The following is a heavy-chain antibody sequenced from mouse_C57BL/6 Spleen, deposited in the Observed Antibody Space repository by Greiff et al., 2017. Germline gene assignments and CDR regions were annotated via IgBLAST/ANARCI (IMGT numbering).Heavy chain of an antibody. CDR2: ISSGSSTI. CDR1: GFTFSDYG. CDR3: ARPYVLAWFAY. J-gene: IGHJ3*01. V-gene: IGHV5-17*01. Sequence: EVKLVESGGGLVKPGGSLKLSCAASGFTFSDYGMHWVRQAPEKGLEWVAYISSGSSTIYYADTVKGRFTISRDNAKNTLFLQMTSLRSEDTAMYYCARPYVLAWFAYWGQGTLVTVSA. D-gene: IGHD2-10*02.